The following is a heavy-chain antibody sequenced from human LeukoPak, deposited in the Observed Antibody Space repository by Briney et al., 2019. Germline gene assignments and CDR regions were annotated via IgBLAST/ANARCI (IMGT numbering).Heavy chain of an antibody. V-gene: IGHV4-59*08. CDR1: GGSISSYY. J-gene: IGHJ4*02. Sequence: SETLSLTCTVSGGSISSYYWSWIRQPPGKGLEWIGYIYYSGSTNYNPSLKSRVTISVDTSKNQFSLKLSSVTAADTAVYYCARHPATVVTDWGQGTLVTVSS. CDR3: ARHPATVVTD. CDR2: IYYSGST. D-gene: IGHD4-23*01.